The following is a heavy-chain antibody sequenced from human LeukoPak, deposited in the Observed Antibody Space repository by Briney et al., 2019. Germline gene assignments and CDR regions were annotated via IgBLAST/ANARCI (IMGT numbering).Heavy chain of an antibody. V-gene: IGHV3-30*04. D-gene: IGHD6-13*01. CDR3: ARRRSGTPDY. CDR2: ISYDGSNK. Sequence: GGSLRLSCAASGFTFSSNAMHWVRQAPGKGLEWVAVISYDGSNKYYADSVKGRFTISRDNSKNTLYLQMNSLRAEDTAVYYCARRRSGTPDYWGQGTLVTVSS. CDR1: GFTFSSNA. J-gene: IGHJ4*02.